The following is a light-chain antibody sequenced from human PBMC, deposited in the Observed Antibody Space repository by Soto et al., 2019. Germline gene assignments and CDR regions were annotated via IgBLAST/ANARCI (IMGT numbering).Light chain of an antibody. CDR1: NSDVGSYNL. CDR2: EGS. Sequence: QSALTQPASVSGSPGQSITISCTGTNSDVGSYNLVSWYQHHPGKAPKLMVYEGSRRPSGVSNRFSGSKSGNTASLTISGLRAEDEADYFCCSYAGATGAHWVFGGGTKLTVL. V-gene: IGLV2-23*01. CDR3: CSYAGATGAHWV. J-gene: IGLJ3*02.